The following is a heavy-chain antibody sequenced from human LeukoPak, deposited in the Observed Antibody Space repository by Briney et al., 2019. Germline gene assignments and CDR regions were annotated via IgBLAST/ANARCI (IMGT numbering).Heavy chain of an antibody. J-gene: IGHJ4*02. CDR1: GGTFSSYA. V-gene: IGHV1-18*01. Sequence: ASVKVSCKASGGTFSSYAISWVRQAPGQGLEWMGWISAYNGNTNYAQKLQGRVTMTTDTSTSTAYMELRSLRSDDTAAYYCARARPQRFDYWGQGTLVTVSS. CDR2: ISAYNGNT. CDR3: ARARPQRFDY.